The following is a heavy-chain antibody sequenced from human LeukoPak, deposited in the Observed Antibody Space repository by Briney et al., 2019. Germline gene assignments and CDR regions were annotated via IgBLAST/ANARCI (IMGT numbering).Heavy chain of an antibody. CDR3: ASAAVAGGDYFDY. Sequence: ASVKVSCKASGYTFTGYYMHWVRQAPGQGLEWMGWINPNSGGTNYAQKFQSRVTMTRDTSTSTVYMELSSLRSEDTAVYYCASAAVAGGDYFDYWGQGTLVTVSS. V-gene: IGHV1-2*02. J-gene: IGHJ4*02. CDR2: INPNSGGT. D-gene: IGHD6-19*01. CDR1: GYTFTGYY.